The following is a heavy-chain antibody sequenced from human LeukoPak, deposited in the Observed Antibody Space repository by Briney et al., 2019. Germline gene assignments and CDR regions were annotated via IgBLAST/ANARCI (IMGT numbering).Heavy chain of an antibody. Sequence: GGSLRLSCAASGFTFSSYWMSWVRQAPGKGLEWVANIKQDGSEKYYVDSVKGRFTISRDNAKNSLYLQMNSLRAEDTAVYYCARCNLPLPDIAAAGWDHAFDIWGQGTMVTVSS. V-gene: IGHV3-7*01. CDR3: ARCNLPLPDIAAAGWDHAFDI. CDR1: GFTFSSYW. D-gene: IGHD6-13*01. CDR2: IKQDGSEK. J-gene: IGHJ3*02.